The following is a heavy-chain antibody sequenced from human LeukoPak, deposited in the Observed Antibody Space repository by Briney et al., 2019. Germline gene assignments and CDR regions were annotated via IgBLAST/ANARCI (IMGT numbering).Heavy chain of an antibody. V-gene: IGHV3-21*01. Sequence: PGGSLRLSCAASGFTFSSYSMNWVRQAPGKGLEWVSSISSSSSYIYYADSVKGRFTISRDNAKNSLYLQMNSLRAEDTAVYYCARDPPYSSGYCFDYWGQGALVTVSS. CDR3: ARDPPYSSGYCFDY. CDR1: GFTFSSYS. J-gene: IGHJ4*02. CDR2: ISSSSSYI. D-gene: IGHD3-22*01.